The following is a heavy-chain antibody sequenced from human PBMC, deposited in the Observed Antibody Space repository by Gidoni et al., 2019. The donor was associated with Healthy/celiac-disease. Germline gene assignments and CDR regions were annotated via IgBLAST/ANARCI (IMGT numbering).Heavy chain of an antibody. Sequence: QLQLQEAGPGPVKPSETLSLTCTVSGGSLHRSSYYWGWIRQPPGKGLEWIGSIYYSGSTYYNPSLKSRVTISVDTSKNQFSLKLSSVTAADTAVYYCASLGYCSSTSSFCWYFDLWGRGTLVTVSS. J-gene: IGHJ2*01. V-gene: IGHV4-39*01. CDR3: ASLGYCSSTSSFCWYFDL. CDR1: GGSLHRSSYY. D-gene: IGHD2-2*01. CDR2: IYYSGST.